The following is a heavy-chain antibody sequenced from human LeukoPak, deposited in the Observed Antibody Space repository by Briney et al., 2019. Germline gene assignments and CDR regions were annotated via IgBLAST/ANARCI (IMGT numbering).Heavy chain of an antibody. J-gene: IGHJ4*02. V-gene: IGHV3-21*01. CDR3: ARDTYDSSGYPYYFDY. CDR2: ISSSSSYI. Sequence: RGSLRLSCAASGFTSSSYSMNWVRQAPGKGLEWVSSISSSSSYIYYADSVKGRFTISRDNAKNSLYLQMNSLRAEDTAVYYCARDTYDSSGYPYYFDYWGQGTLVTVSS. CDR1: GFTSSSYS. D-gene: IGHD3-22*01.